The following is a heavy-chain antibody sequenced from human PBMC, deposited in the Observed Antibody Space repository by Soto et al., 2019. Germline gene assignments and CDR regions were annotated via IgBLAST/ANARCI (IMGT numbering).Heavy chain of an antibody. Sequence: EVRLVESGGGLVKPGESLRLSCAASGLTFSNNWMSWVRQRPGKGLEWVGRIKTESDGGTIEYAAPVKGRFTISRDDSTTTLHLQMNSLKSEDTAVYYCTTLYFDWLDYWGQGILVTVSS. CDR2: IKTESDGGTI. CDR1: GLTFSNNW. J-gene: IGHJ4*02. V-gene: IGHV3-15*01. CDR3: TTLYFDWLDY. D-gene: IGHD3-9*01.